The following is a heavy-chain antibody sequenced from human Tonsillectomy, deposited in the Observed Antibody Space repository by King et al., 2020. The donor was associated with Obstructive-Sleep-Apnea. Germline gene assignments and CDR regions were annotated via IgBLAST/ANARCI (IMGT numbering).Heavy chain of an antibody. D-gene: IGHD1-26*01. CDR2: ISWNSGSI. CDR3: AKDGALGRGMGATQGWFDP. Sequence: VQLVESGGGLVQPGRSLRLSCAASGFTFDDYAMHWVRQAPGKGLEWVSGISWNSGSIGYADSVKGRFTISRDNAKNSLYLQMNSLRAEDTALYYCAKDGALGRGMGATQGWFDPWGQGTLVTVSS. J-gene: IGHJ5*02. V-gene: IGHV3-9*01. CDR1: GFTFDDYA.